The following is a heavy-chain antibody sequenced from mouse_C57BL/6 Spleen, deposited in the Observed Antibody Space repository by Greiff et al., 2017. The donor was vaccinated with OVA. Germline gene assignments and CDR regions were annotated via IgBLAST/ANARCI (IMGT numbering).Heavy chain of an antibody. CDR1: GFSFNTYA. CDR3: VRGTAPYAMYY. Sequence: EVKVVESGGGLVQPKGSLKLSCAASGFSFNTYAMNWVRQAPGKGLEWVARIRSKSNNYATYYADSVKDRFTISRDDSENMLYLKMNNLNTEDTAMYSCVRGTAPYAMYYWGQGTSVTVSS. D-gene: IGHD1-2*01. V-gene: IGHV10-1*01. CDR2: IRSKSNNYAT. J-gene: IGHJ4*01.